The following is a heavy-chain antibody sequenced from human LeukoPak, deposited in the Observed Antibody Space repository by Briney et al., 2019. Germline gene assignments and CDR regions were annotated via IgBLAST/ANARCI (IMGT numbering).Heavy chain of an antibody. J-gene: IGHJ2*01. Sequence: SETLSLTCTVSGGSISSYYWSWIRQPPGKGLEWIGYIYYSGSTNYNPSLKSRVTISVDTSKNQFSLKLSSVTAADTAVYYCARGPSPWEAARPEWYFDLWGRGTLVTVSS. CDR1: GGSISSYY. CDR3: ARGPSPWEAARPEWYFDL. V-gene: IGHV4-59*01. CDR2: IYYSGST. D-gene: IGHD6-6*01.